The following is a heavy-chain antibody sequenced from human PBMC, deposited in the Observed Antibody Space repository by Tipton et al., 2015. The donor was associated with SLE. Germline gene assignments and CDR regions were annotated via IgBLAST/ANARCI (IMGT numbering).Heavy chain of an antibody. Sequence: QSVPEVKKPVASVKFSCKASGYTFTSYDINWVRQATGQGLEWMGWMIPNSGNTGYAQKFQGRVTMTRNTSISTSYMDLSSLRSEDTAVYCCARVASTTVSWLGPWSQGTLVTVSS. CDR1: GYTFTSYD. V-gene: IGHV1-8*01. CDR2: MIPNSGNT. CDR3: ARVASTTVSWLGP. J-gene: IGHJ5*02. D-gene: IGHD4-17*01.